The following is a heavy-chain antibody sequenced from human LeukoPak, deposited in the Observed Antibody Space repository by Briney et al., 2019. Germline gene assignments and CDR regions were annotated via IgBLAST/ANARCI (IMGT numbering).Heavy chain of an antibody. CDR1: GFTFSTFA. CDR2: ITGSGPYM. CDR3: VRDVGAVRGEVYFDY. Sequence: PGGSLRLSCAAPGFTFSTFAMHSVRLSPGKGLEWVSSITGSGPYMLYADSVKHRFTISRDNTKNLLYLEMNSLRAEDTAMYFCVRDVGAVRGEVYFDYWGQGTLVTVSS. V-gene: IGHV3-21*06. D-gene: IGHD3-10*01. J-gene: IGHJ4*02.